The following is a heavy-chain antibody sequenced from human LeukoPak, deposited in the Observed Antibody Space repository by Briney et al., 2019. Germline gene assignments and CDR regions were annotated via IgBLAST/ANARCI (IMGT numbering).Heavy chain of an antibody. CDR3: ASLTVV. CDR1: GFTVNSNY. D-gene: IGHD2-15*01. J-gene: IGHJ4*02. Sequence: GSLRLSCVASGFTVNSNYMSWVRQAPGKGLEWVSVIHTDGSTYYADSVKGRFTISRDISKSTLYLQMNSLRAGDTAVYYCASLTVVWGQGALVTVSS. V-gene: IGHV3-66*01. CDR2: IHTDGST.